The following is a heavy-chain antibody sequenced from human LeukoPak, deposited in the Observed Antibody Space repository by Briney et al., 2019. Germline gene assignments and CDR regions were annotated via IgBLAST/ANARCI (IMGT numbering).Heavy chain of an antibody. Sequence: GGSLRLSCDASGLTFSASVMTWVRHPPGKALEWVSGISGSGESTYYAGSVKGRFTISRDNSKNTLYLQMNSLRAEDTALYYCAKVTYYRDSAGYLVDYWGQGTLVTVSS. V-gene: IGHV3-23*01. CDR3: AKVTYYRDSAGYLVDY. D-gene: IGHD3-22*01. CDR1: GLTFSASV. J-gene: IGHJ4*02. CDR2: ISGSGEST.